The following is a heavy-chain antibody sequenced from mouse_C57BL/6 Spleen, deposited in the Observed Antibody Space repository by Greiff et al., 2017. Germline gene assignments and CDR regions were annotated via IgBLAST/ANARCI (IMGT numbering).Heavy chain of an antibody. J-gene: IGHJ2*01. CDR3: ASYSSNAPFDY. CDR1: GYTFTSYW. Sequence: QVQLQQPGAELVKPGASVKLSCKASGYTFTSYWMQWVKQRPGQGLEWIGEIDPSDSYTNYNQKFKGKATLTVDTSSSTAYMQLSSLTSEDSAVYYCASYSSNAPFDYWGQGTTLTVSS. CDR2: IDPSDSYT. V-gene: IGHV1-50*01. D-gene: IGHD2-5*01.